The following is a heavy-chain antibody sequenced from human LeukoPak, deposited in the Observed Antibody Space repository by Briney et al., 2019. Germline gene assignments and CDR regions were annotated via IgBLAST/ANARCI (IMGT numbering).Heavy chain of an antibody. Sequence: GASVKVSCKASGYTFTSYGISWVRQAPGQGLEWMGWISAYNGNTNYAQKLQGRVTMTTDTSTSTAYMELRSLRSDDTAVYYCARGYSSSWSRGGGDYWGQGTLVTVSS. CDR1: GYTFTSYG. V-gene: IGHV1-18*01. CDR3: ARGYSSSWSRGGGDY. J-gene: IGHJ4*02. CDR2: ISAYNGNT. D-gene: IGHD6-13*01.